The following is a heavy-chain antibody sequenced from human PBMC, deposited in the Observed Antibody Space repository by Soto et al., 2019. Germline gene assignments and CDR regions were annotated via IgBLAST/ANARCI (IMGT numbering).Heavy chain of an antibody. Sequence: SGPTLVNPTRTLTLTCTFSGFSLNTNDMRGTWIRQPPGKALEWLARIDWDDTKFYSATLRTRLSISKDTSKNQVVLTMTNVDPVDTGTYYCARNFFTGAYNYDTSGYFPLDIWGQGTVVTVSS. CDR3: ARNFFTGAYNYDTSGYFPLDI. CDR1: GFSLNTNDMR. J-gene: IGHJ3*02. V-gene: IGHV2-70*04. D-gene: IGHD3-22*01. CDR2: IDWDDTK.